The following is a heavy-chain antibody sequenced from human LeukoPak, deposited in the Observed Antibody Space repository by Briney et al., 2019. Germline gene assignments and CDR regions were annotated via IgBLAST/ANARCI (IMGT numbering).Heavy chain of an antibody. J-gene: IGHJ6*02. CDR2: INHSGST. CDR3: ARSRYYGSGKHGMDV. Sequence: SETLSLTCAVYGGSFSGYYWSWIRQPPGKGLEWIGEINHSGSTNYNPSLKSRVTISVDTSKNQFSLKLSSVTAADTAVYYCARSRYYGSGKHGMDVWGQGTTVTVS. CDR1: GGSFSGYY. D-gene: IGHD3-10*01. V-gene: IGHV4-34*01.